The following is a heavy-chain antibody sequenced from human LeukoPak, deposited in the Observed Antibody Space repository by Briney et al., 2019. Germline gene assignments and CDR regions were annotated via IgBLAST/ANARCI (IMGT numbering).Heavy chain of an antibody. J-gene: IGHJ4*02. D-gene: IGHD3-10*01. Sequence: SETLSLTCTVSGGSISSYYWSWIRQPPGKGLEWIGYIYYSGSANYNPSLKSRVTISVDTSKNQFSLSLSSVTAADTAVYYCAREIRSQSPFYFDYWGQGTLVTVSS. V-gene: IGHV4-59*01. CDR3: AREIRSQSPFYFDY. CDR1: GGSISSYY. CDR2: IYYSGSA.